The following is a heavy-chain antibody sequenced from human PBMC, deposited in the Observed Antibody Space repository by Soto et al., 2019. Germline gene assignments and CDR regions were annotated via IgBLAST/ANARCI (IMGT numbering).Heavy chain of an antibody. CDR2: IYWDDDK. D-gene: IGHD6-6*01. Sequence: QITLKESGPTLVKPTQTLTLTCTFSGFSLSTSGVGVGWIRQPPGKALEWLALIYWDDDKRYSPSLTSRLTVHKXXSKNQVVLTMTNMDPVDTATYYCVHATIAVRHLDYWGQGTLVTVSS. J-gene: IGHJ4*02. V-gene: IGHV2-5*02. CDR3: VHATIAVRHLDY. CDR1: GFSLSTSGVG.